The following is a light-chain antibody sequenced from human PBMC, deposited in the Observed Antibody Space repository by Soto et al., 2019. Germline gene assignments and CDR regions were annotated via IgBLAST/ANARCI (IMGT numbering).Light chain of an antibody. V-gene: IGKV3D-20*02. J-gene: IGKJ4*01. CDR1: QSVSSSY. CDR3: QQRSNWPHT. CDR2: GAS. Sequence: EIVLTQSPGTLSLSPGERDTLSCRASQSVSSSYIAWYQQRPGEAPRLLIYGASSSATGIPSRISGSWSGTDFFFTISSLVLEVFAVYYCQQRSNWPHTFCGGTKVDIK.